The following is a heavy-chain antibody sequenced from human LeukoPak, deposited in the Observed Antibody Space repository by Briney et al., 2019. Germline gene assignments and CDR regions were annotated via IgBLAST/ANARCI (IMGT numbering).Heavy chain of an antibody. J-gene: IGHJ4*02. D-gene: IGHD2-2*01. CDR1: GGTFSSYA. CDR3: ARSMGYCSSTSCPFDH. CDR2: IIPIFCTA. Sequence: SVKVSCKATGGTFSSYAISWVRQAPGQGLEWMGGIIPIFCTANYAQKFQGRVTIPADESTSTAYMELSSLRSEHTAVYYCARSMGYCSSTSCPFDHWGQGTLVTVSS. V-gene: IGHV1-69*13.